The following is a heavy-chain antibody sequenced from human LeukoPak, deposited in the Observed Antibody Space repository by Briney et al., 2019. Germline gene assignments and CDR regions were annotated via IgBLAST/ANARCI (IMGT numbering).Heavy chain of an antibody. CDR2: FDPEDGET. J-gene: IGHJ4*02. CDR3: ATRGGRRDYYYDSSGYYFDY. V-gene: IGHV1-24*01. CDR1: GYTLTELS. Sequence: ASVKVSCKVSGYTLTELSMHWVRQAPGKGLEWMGGFDPEDGETIYAQKFQGRVTMTEDTSTDTAYMELSSLRSEDTAVYYCATRGGRRDYYYDSSGYYFDYWGLGTLVTVSS. D-gene: IGHD3-22*01.